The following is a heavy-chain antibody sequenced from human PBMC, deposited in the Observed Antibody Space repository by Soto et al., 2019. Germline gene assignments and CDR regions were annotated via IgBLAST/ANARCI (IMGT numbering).Heavy chain of an antibody. V-gene: IGHV4-4*02. CDR1: GGPISSSNW. D-gene: IGHD6-13*01. J-gene: IGHJ4*02. CDR2: IYHSGST. CDR3: AREVAAAGIDY. Sequence: SETLSLTCAVSGGPISSSNWWSWVRQPPGKGLEWIGEIYHSGSTSYNPSLKSRVTISVDKSKNQFSLKLSSVTAADTAVYYCAREVAAAGIDYWGQGTLVTVSS.